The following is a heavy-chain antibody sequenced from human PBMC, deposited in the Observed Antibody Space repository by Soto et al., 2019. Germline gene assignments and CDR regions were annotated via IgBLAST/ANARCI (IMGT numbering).Heavy chain of an antibody. CDR2: ISAYNGNT. J-gene: IGHJ5*02. CDR3: ARAPRSSWYAP. D-gene: IGHD6-13*01. Sequence: QVQLVQSGAEVKKPGASVKVSCKASGYTFTSYGISWVRQAPGQGLEWMGWISAYNGNTNYAQKLQGRVTRTTDTPTSTAHTELRSLRSDDTAVYYCARAPRSSWYAPWGQGTLVTVSS. V-gene: IGHV1-18*01. CDR1: GYTFTSYG.